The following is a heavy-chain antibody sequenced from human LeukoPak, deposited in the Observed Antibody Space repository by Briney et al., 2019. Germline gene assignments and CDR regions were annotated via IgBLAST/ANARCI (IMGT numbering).Heavy chain of an antibody. D-gene: IGHD2-21*02. V-gene: IGHV4-34*01. CDR2: INLSGST. J-gene: IGHJ4*02. CDR3: ARGGFYCGDDCYVDY. CDR1: GGSFSFYY. Sequence: SETLSLTCAVYGGSFSFYYWSRIRQPPEKGLEWIGEINLSGSTNYNPSLKSRVTISIDTSKNQFSLKLSSVTAADTAVYYCARGGFYCGDDCYVDYWGQGTLVTVSS.